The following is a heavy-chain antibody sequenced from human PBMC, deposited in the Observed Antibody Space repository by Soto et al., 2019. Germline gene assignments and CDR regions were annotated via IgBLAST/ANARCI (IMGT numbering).Heavy chain of an antibody. D-gene: IGHD5-12*01. Sequence: PSQTLSLTCAISGDSVSSNSAAWNWIRQSPSRGLEWLGRTYYRSKWYNDYAVSVKSRIIISADTSKNQFSLQLNSVTPEDAAVYYCANDPGYRLDYWGQGTPVTVSS. V-gene: IGHV6-1*01. CDR2: TYYRSKWYN. CDR3: ANDPGYRLDY. J-gene: IGHJ4*02. CDR1: GDSVSSNSAA.